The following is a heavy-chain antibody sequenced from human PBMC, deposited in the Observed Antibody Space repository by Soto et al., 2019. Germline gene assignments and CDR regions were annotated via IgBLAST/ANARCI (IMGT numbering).Heavy chain of an antibody. D-gene: IGHD3-22*01. J-gene: IGHJ4*02. CDR1: GFTFSSYA. V-gene: IGHV3-23*01. Sequence: PGGSLRLSCAAYGFTFSSYAMNWVRQAPGKGLEWVSFVSANGRKTYYADSVKGRFTASRDKSKNALFLQLDSLRVEDTAIYYCAKDLSSLGWLALGAPFDSWGPGTLVTVSS. CDR2: VSANGRKT. CDR3: AKDLSSLGWLALGAPFDS.